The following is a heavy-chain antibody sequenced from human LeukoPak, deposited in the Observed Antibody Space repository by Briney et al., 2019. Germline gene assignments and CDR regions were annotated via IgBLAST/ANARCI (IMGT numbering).Heavy chain of an antibody. Sequence: ASVKVCCKPSGYSFTAYWIHWVRQAPGQGLEWLGWINPNSGGTNYVQKFQGRVTMTRDTSISTAYLELSRLRSDDTAVYYCGLTVTYSYGMDVWGQGTTVTVSS. J-gene: IGHJ6*02. D-gene: IGHD4-17*01. V-gene: IGHV1-2*02. CDR1: GYSFTAYW. CDR3: GLTVTYSYGMDV. CDR2: INPNSGGT.